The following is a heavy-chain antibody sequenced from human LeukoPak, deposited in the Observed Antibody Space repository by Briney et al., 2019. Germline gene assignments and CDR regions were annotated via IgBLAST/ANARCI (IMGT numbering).Heavy chain of an antibody. CDR1: GGSISSSSYY. D-gene: IGHD2-2*01. CDR2: IYYSGST. Sequence: SETLSLTCAVSGGSISSSSYYWGWIRQPPGKGLEWTGSIYYSGSTYYNPSLKSRVTISVDTSKNQFSLKLSSVTAADTAVYYCARTLNWGYQLPHPGWFDPWGQGTLVTVSS. CDR3: ARTLNWGYQLPHPGWFDP. V-gene: IGHV4-39*01. J-gene: IGHJ5*02.